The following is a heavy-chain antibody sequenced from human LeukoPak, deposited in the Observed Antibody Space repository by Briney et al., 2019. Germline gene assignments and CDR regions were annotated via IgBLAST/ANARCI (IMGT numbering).Heavy chain of an antibody. D-gene: IGHD3/OR15-3a*01. CDR3: AKAPKGLYYFDY. CDR2: IRYDGSNK. J-gene: IGHJ4*02. V-gene: IGHV3-30*02. Sequence: GGSLRLSCAASGFTFSSYGMHWVRQAPGKGLEWVAFIRYDGSNKYYADSVKGRFTISRDNSKNTLYLQMNSLRAEDTAVYYCAKAPKGLYYFDYWGQGILVTVSS. CDR1: GFTFSSYG.